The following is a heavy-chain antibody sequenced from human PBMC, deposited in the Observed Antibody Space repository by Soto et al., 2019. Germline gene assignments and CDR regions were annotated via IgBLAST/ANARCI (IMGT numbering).Heavy chain of an antibody. CDR3: ARESPVDYNRGYFDY. J-gene: IGHJ4*02. Sequence: QVQLVESGGGVVQPGRSLRLSCAASGFTFSSYAMHWVRQAPGKGLEWVAVISYDGSNKYYADSVKGRFTISRDNSKNTLYLQMNSLRAEDTAVYYCARESPVDYNRGYFDYWGQGTLVTVSS. CDR1: GFTFSSYA. D-gene: IGHD4-4*01. V-gene: IGHV3-30-3*01. CDR2: ISYDGSNK.